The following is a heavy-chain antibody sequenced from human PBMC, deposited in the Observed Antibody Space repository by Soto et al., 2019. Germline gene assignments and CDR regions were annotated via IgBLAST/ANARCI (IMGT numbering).Heavy chain of an antibody. V-gene: IGHV3-73*01. J-gene: IGHJ4*02. CDR1: GFTFSGSA. CDR3: TRQRGLGELSLYPFDY. CDR2: IRSKANSYAT. D-gene: IGHD3-16*02. Sequence: GGSLRLSCAASGFTFSGSAMHWVRQASGKGLEWVGRIRSKANSYATAYAASVKGRFTISRDDSKNTAYLQMNSLKTEDTAVYYCTRQRGLGELSLYPFDYWGQGTLVTVSS.